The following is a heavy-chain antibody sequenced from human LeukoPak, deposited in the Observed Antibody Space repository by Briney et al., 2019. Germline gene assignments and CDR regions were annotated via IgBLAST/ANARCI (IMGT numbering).Heavy chain of an antibody. CDR1: GFTFSSYA. J-gene: IGHJ4*02. CDR3: ARGPRGVAAAGIFKAFDY. CDR2: ISYDGSNK. V-gene: IGHV3-30-3*01. D-gene: IGHD6-13*01. Sequence: GGSLRLSCAASGFTFSSYAMHWVRQAPGKGLEWVAVISYDGSNKYYADSVKGRFTISRDNSKNTLYLQMNSLRAEDTAVYYCARGPRGVAAAGIFKAFDYWGQGTLVTVSS.